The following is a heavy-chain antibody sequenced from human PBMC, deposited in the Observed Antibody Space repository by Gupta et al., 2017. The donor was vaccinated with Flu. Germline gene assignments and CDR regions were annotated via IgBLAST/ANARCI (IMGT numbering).Heavy chain of an antibody. D-gene: IGHD3-10*01. CDR3: ARDLEDGWFGMGVDY. Sequence: EVQLVESGGGLVKPGGSLRLSCAASGFTFSSYSMNWVRQAPGKGLEWVSSISSSSSYIYYADSVKGRFTISRDNAKNSLYLQMNSLRAEDTAVYYCARDLEDGWFGMGVDYWGQGTLVTVSS. J-gene: IGHJ4*02. CDR1: GFTFSSYS. CDR2: ISSSSSYI. V-gene: IGHV3-21*01.